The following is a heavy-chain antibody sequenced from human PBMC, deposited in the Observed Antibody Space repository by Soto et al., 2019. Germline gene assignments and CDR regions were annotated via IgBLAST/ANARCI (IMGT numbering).Heavy chain of an antibody. CDR1: GGSIISGGYY. CDR2: IYYSGST. CDR3: ARETLSSSSWYDWFDP. D-gene: IGHD6-13*01. Sequence: TLALTCTVSGGSIISGGYYWSWIREHPGKGLEWIGYIYYSGSTYYNPSLKSRVTISVDTSKNQFSLKLRSVTAADTAVYYCARETLSSSSWYDWFDPWGQGTLVTVSS. V-gene: IGHV4-31*03. J-gene: IGHJ5*02.